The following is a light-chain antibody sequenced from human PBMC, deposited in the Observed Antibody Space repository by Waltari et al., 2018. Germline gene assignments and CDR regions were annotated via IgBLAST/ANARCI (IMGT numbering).Light chain of an antibody. CDR2: WAS. Sequence: DIVMTQSPDSLAVSLGERATFTCKSSQSILYSSNHKNYLAWYQQKPGQPPKLLIYWASTRESGVPDRFSGSGSGTDFTLTISSLQAEDVAVYYCHQYYTTPYTFGQGTKLEIK. V-gene: IGKV4-1*01. J-gene: IGKJ2*01. CDR3: HQYYTTPYT. CDR1: QSILYSSNHKNY.